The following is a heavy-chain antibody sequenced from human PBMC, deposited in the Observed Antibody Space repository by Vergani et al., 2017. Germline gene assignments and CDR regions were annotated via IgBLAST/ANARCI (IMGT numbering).Heavy chain of an antibody. Sequence: QLQLQESGPGLVQPSETLSLTCTVSGGSLSSSSYYWGWIRQPPGTGLEWIGSIYYSGSTYYNPSLKSRVPISVDTSKNQFATKLSSVTAAVTAVYSCASGLSYDYDSSGYPTRIVDYWGQGTLVTVSS. CDR2: IYYSGST. CDR3: ASGLSYDYDSSGYPTRIVDY. V-gene: IGHV4-39*07. CDR1: GGSLSSSSYY. J-gene: IGHJ4*02. D-gene: IGHD3-22*01.